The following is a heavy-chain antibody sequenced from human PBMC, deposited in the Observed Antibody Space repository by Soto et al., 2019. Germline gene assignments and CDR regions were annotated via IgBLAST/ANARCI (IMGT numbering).Heavy chain of an antibody. D-gene: IGHD6-13*01. CDR1: GFTFSSYG. V-gene: IGHV3-33*01. J-gene: IGHJ4*02. CDR2: IWYDGSNK. Sequence: QVQLVESGGGVVQPGRSLRLSCAASGFTFSSYGMHWVRQAPGKGLEWVAVIWYDGSNKYYADSVKGRFTISRDNSKNTLYLQMNSLRAEDTAVYYCARVGSSWCSDYWGQGTLVTVSS. CDR3: ARVGSSWCSDY.